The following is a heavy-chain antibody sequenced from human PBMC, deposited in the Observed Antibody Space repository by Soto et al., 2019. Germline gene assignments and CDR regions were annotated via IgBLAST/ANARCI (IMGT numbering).Heavy chain of an antibody. V-gene: IGHV1-69*01. CDR1: GGTFNSYA. CDR3: ARVLHPPDGCGWRSLYWYFDL. D-gene: IGHD6-19*01. CDR2: IIPIFRST. J-gene: IGHJ2*01. Sequence: QVQLVQSGAEVKKPGSSVKVSCKASGGTFNSYALTWVRQAPGHGLEWMGGIIPIFRSTNYAQKFQGRVTITATRSAGTAYVEPSSLRSDGTAVYYCARVLHPPDGCGWRSLYWYFDLWGRGTLVTVSS.